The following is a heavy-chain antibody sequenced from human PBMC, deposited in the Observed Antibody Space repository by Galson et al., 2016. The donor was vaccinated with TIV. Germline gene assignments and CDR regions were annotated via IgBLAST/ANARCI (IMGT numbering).Heavy chain of an antibody. V-gene: IGHV3-15*01. CDR3: TTHYGDYWGYYFDH. D-gene: IGHD4-17*01. J-gene: IGHJ4*02. CDR2: IKAKIDGGTA. CDR1: GFIFDNAW. Sequence: SLRLSCAASGFIFDNAWMSWVRQAPGKGLEWVGRIKAKIDGGTADYATPVKGRFTISRDDSKNTLYPQLNSLKTEDTAIYYRTTHYGDYWGYYFDHWGQGTLVTASS.